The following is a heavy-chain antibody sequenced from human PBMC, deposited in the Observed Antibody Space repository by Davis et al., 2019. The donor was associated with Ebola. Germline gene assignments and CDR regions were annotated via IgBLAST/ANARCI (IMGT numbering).Heavy chain of an antibody. CDR2: IIPILGIA. CDR1: GGTFSSYA. D-gene: IGHD2-2*01. J-gene: IGHJ5*02. V-gene: IGHV1-69*04. CDR3: ARGAGFCSSTSCYEDWFDP. Sequence: SVKVSCKASGGTFSSYAISWVRQAPGQGLEWMGRIIPILGIANYAQKFQGRVTITADKSTSTAYMELSSLRSEDTAVYYCARGAGFCSSTSCYEDWFDPWGQGTLVTVSS.